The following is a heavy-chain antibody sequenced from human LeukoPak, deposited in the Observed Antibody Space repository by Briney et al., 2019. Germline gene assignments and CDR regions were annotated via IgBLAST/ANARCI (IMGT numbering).Heavy chain of an antibody. V-gene: IGHV3-9*01. CDR2: ISWNSGSI. CDR3: AKDIAAADTSGGYMDV. CDR1: GFTFDDYA. D-gene: IGHD6-13*01. J-gene: IGHJ6*03. Sequence: GGSLRLSCAASGFTFDDYAMHWVRQAPGKGLEWVSGISWNSGSIGYADSVKGRFTISRDNAKNSLYLQMNSLRAEDTALYYCAKDIAAADTSGGYMDVWGKGTTVTI.